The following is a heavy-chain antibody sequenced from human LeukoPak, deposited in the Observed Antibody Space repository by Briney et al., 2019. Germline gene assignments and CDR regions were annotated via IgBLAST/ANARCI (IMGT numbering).Heavy chain of an antibody. CDR2: ISGTGGRT. CDR1: GFTFSSYA. Sequence: GGSLRLSCAASGFTFSSYAMSWVRQAPGKGLEWVSAISGTGGRTYYADSVKGRFTISRDNSKNTLYLQMNGLRAEDTAVYYCAKEPASSGWFDPWGQGTLVAVSS. V-gene: IGHV3-23*01. CDR3: AKEPASSGWFDP. D-gene: IGHD6-19*01. J-gene: IGHJ5*02.